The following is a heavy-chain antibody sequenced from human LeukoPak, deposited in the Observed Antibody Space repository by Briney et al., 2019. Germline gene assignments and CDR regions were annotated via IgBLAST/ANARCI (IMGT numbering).Heavy chain of an antibody. CDR1: GASISSGDYY. V-gene: IGHV4-31*03. CDR3: ARVARYSSSWYWFDP. D-gene: IGHD6-13*01. Sequence: TLSLTCTVSGASISSGDYYWSWIRQHPGKGLEWIGYIYYSGSTDYNPSLKSRVTISVDTSKNQFSLNLSSVTAADTAVYYCARVARYSSSWYWFDPWGQGSLVTVSS. CDR2: IYYSGST. J-gene: IGHJ5*02.